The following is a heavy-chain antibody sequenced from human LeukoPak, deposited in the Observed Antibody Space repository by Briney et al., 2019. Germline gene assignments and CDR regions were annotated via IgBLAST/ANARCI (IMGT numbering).Heavy chain of an antibody. D-gene: IGHD5-24*01. CDR1: GFTVSSNY. J-gene: IGHJ6*02. V-gene: IGHV3-66*01. CDR3: ARDAGDGYNDPYYYYGMDV. CDR2: IYSGGST. Sequence: GGSLRLSCAASGFTVSSNYMSWVRQAPGKGLEWVSVIYSGGSTYCADSVKGRFTISRDNSKNTPYLQMNSLRAEDTAVYYCARDAGDGYNDPYYYYGMDVWGQGTTVTVSS.